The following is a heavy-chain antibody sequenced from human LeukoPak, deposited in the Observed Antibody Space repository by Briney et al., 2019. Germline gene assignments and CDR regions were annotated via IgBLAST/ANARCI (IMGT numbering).Heavy chain of an antibody. V-gene: IGHV3-21*04. CDR1: GFTFSSYS. CDR2: ISSSSSYI. Sequence: GGSLRLSCAASGFTFSSYSMNWVRQAPGKGLEWVSSISSSSSYIYYADSVKGRFTISRDNAKNSLYLQMNSLRAEDTAVYYCAKRASGSGTSLYYFDYWGQGTLVTVSS. CDR3: AKRASGSGTSLYYFDY. D-gene: IGHD3-10*01. J-gene: IGHJ4*02.